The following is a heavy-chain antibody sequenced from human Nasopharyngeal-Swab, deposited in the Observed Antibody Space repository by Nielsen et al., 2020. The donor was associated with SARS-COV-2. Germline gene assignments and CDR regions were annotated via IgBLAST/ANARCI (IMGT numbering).Heavy chain of an antibody. CDR2: ISSKSSFI. Sequence: GGSLRLSCAASGFTFSSYSMNWIRQAPGKGLEWVPSISSKSSFIYYADSLKGRFTISRDNAKNSLYLQMNSLRAEDTALYYCARGGYYDSQPLNDYWGQGTLVTVSS. J-gene: IGHJ4*02. CDR1: GFTFSSYS. CDR3: ARGGYYDSQPLNDY. V-gene: IGHV3-21*01. D-gene: IGHD3-22*01.